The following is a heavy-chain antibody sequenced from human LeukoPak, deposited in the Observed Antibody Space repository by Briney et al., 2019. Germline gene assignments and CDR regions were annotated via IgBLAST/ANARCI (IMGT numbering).Heavy chain of an antibody. V-gene: IGHV3-7*01. Sequence: GGSLRLSCSVSEITFSDSWMNSVRQAPGKGLEWVASIKKDGSEEYYVDSVRGRFTISRDNAQNSLYLQMNSLRDEDTAVYYCASGHYADYDWGQGTLVTVSS. J-gene: IGHJ4*02. D-gene: IGHD4-17*01. CDR3: ASGHYADYD. CDR1: EITFSDSW. CDR2: IKKDGSEE.